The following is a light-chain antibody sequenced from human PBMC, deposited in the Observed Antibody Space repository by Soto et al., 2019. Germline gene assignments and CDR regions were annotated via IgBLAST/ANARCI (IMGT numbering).Light chain of an antibody. V-gene: IGLV2-8*01. CDR1: SSDIGTYDY. CDR3: TSYTGSSTYV. CDR2: EVS. J-gene: IGLJ1*01. Sequence: QSVLTQPPSASGSLGQSVTISCTGTSSDIGTYDYVSWYQQHPGRAPKLIIFEVSKRPSGVPDRFSGSKSGNTASLIVSGLQPDDEAEYHCTSYTGSSTYVFGTGTKVTVL.